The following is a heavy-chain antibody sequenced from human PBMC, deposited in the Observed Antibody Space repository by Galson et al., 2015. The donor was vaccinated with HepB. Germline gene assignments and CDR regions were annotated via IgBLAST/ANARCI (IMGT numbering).Heavy chain of an antibody. CDR2: ISSSSSTI. Sequence: SLRLSCAASGFTFSSYSMNWVRQAPGKGLEWVSYISSSSSTIYYADSVKGRFTISRDNARNSLYLQMNSLRAEDTAVYYCARDFLPPVGKYYYYGMDVWGQGTTVTVSS. J-gene: IGHJ6*02. CDR3: ARDFLPPVGKYYYYGMDV. V-gene: IGHV3-48*01. CDR1: GFTFSSYS. D-gene: IGHD1-26*01.